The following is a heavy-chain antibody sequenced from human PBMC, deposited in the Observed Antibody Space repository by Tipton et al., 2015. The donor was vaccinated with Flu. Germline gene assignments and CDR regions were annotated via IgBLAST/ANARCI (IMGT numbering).Heavy chain of an antibody. D-gene: IGHD1-1*01. Sequence: TLSLTCTVSGGSISSYYWSWIRQPPGKGLEWIGYIYYSGSTNYNPSLKIRVTISVDTSKNQFSLKLSSVTAADTAVYYCAGTEEGNDVGVDYWGQGTLVTVSS. V-gene: IGHV4-59*07. CDR2: IYYSGST. J-gene: IGHJ4*02. CDR3: AGTEEGNDVGVDY. CDR1: GGSISSYY.